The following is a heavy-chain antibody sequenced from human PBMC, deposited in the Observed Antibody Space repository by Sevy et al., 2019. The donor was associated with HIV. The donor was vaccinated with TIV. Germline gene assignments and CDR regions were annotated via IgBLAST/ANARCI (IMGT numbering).Heavy chain of an antibody. Sequence: ASVKVSCKASGYTFTSYGISWVRQAPGQGLEWMGWISAYNGNTNYAQKLQGRVAMTTDTSTSTAYMELRSLRSDDTAVYYCARRNSGSPLARAFDIWGQGTMVTVSS. CDR2: ISAYNGNT. CDR3: ARRNSGSPLARAFDI. D-gene: IGHD1-26*01. V-gene: IGHV1-18*04. CDR1: GYTFTSYG. J-gene: IGHJ3*02.